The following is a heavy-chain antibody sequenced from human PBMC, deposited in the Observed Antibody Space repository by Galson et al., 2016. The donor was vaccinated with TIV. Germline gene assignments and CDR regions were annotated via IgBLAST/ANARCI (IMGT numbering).Heavy chain of an antibody. CDR1: GGSFMNYA. D-gene: IGHD1-14*01. CDR3: AGPPTFGNVYHYYMDV. Sequence: SVKVSCKASGGSFMNYAVSWVRQAPGQGLEWMGRIIPIFGTGNYAQKFQSRVTITADIFASPAYMELSSLPSDDTAVYYCAGPPTFGNVYHYYMDVWGKGTAVTVSS. CDR2: IIPIFGTG. V-gene: IGHV1-69*06. J-gene: IGHJ6*03.